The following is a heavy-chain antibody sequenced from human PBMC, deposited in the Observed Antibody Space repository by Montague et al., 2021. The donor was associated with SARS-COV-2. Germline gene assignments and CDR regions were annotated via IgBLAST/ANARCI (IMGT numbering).Heavy chain of an antibody. CDR1: GGSISSSSYY. CDR3: ARQGDQLLLEYWFDP. Sequence: SETLSLTCTVSGGSISSSSYYWGWIRQPPGKGLEWIGSIYYSGSTYYNSSLESRVTISVDTSKNQFSLKLSSVTAADTAVYYCARQGDQLLLEYWFDPWGQGTLVTVSS. D-gene: IGHD2-2*01. J-gene: IGHJ5*02. V-gene: IGHV4-39*01. CDR2: IYYSGST.